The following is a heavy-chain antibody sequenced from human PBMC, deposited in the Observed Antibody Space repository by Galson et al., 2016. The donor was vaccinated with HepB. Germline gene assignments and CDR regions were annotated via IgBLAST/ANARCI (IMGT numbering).Heavy chain of an antibody. CDR3: VRVVNGSYYT. V-gene: IGHV3-64D*06. Sequence: SLRLSCAASGFIFSAYAMHWVRQAPGTGPECVSATSGNPAITHYVDSVKGRFTTSKDFSKSTLYLQMSSLRVEDTAVYYCVRVVNGSYYTWGQGTLVTVSS. CDR2: TSGNPAIT. D-gene: IGHD1-26*01. CDR1: GFIFSAYA. J-gene: IGHJ5*02.